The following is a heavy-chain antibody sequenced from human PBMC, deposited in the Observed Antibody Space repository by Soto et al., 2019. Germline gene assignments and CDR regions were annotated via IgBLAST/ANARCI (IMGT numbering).Heavy chain of an antibody. D-gene: IGHD2-2*01. CDR2: IIPIFGTA. Sequence: SVKVSCNASGGTFSSYAISWVRQAPGQGLEWMGGIIPIFGTANYAQKFQGRVTITADESTSTAYMELSSLRSEDTAVYYCARGGGGSDCSSTSCLDYYYGMDVWGQGNTVTVSS. CDR3: ARGGGGSDCSSTSCLDYYYGMDV. CDR1: GGTFSSYA. J-gene: IGHJ6*02. V-gene: IGHV1-69*13.